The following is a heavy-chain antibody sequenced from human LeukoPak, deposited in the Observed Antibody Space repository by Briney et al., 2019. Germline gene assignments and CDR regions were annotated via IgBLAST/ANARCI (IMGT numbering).Heavy chain of an antibody. CDR3: VKDLRSGSYSVLGTPDY. CDR1: GFTLSNYV. D-gene: IGHD1-26*01. CDR2: ISYDGSNK. J-gene: IGHJ4*02. Sequence: QPGRSLRLSCAASGFTLSNYVMHWVRQAPDKGLEWVAVISYDGSNKYYADSVKGRFTISRDNSKNTLFLQMNSLRAEDTAVYYCVKDLRSGSYSVLGTPDYWGQGTLVTVSS. V-gene: IGHV3-30*18.